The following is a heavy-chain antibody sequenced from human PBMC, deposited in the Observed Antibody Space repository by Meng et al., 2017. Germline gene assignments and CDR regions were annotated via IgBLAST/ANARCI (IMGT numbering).Heavy chain of an antibody. CDR1: GYNFTSYG. V-gene: IGHV1-18*01. Sequence: VQPVASGAEVKKPGASVKVSCKASGYNFTSYGISWVRQAPGQGLEWMGWISAYNGNTNYAQKLQGRVTMTTDTSTSTAYMELRSLRSDDTAVYYCARDLKRDHHLGEGGYWGQGTLVTVPS. CDR3: ARDLKRDHHLGEGGY. CDR2: ISAYNGNT. D-gene: IGHD3-16*01. J-gene: IGHJ4*02.